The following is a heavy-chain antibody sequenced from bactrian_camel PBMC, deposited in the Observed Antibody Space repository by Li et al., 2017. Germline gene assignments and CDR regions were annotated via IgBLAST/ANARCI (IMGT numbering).Heavy chain of an antibody. CDR3: LTIEGGIPITTFPSCDH. V-gene: IGHV3S53*01. CDR2: LTYDGSA. Sequence: VQLVESGGGSVQDGGSLRLSCTISGGTFGATDMGWYRQAPGNECDLVSSLTYDGSAYYAESVKGRFTISHDNTKNTVYLQMNNLKPEDTAEYYCLTIEGGIPITTFPSCDHWGQGTQVTVS. J-gene: IGHJ4*01. CDR1: GGTFGATD.